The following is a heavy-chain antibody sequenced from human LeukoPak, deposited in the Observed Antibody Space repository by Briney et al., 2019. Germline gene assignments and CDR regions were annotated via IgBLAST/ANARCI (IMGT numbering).Heavy chain of an antibody. J-gene: IGHJ4*02. CDR3: ARARNRYYYGSGSFDY. CDR2: IYYSGST. Sequence: SETLSLTCTVSGGSISSGDYYWSWICQPPGKGLEWIGYIYYSGSTYYNPSLKSRVTISVDTSKNQFSLKLSSVTAADTAVYYCARARNRYYYGSGSFDYWGQGTLVTVSS. CDR1: GGSISSGDYY. V-gene: IGHV4-30-4*01. D-gene: IGHD3-10*01.